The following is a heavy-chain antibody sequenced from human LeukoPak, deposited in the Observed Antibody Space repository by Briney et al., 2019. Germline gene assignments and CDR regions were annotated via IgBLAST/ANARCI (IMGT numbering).Heavy chain of an antibody. Sequence: ASVKVSCRASGYTFTDYYMHWVRQAPGQGLEWMGWINPNTGGTNYAQMFQGRVTMTRDTSISTAYMDLTGLRSDDTAVYYCARGGLSYYYDKVLPRELDYWGQGTLVTVSS. CDR3: ARGGLSYYYDKVLPRELDY. J-gene: IGHJ4*02. D-gene: IGHD3-22*01. CDR1: GYTFTDYY. V-gene: IGHV1-2*02. CDR2: INPNTGGT.